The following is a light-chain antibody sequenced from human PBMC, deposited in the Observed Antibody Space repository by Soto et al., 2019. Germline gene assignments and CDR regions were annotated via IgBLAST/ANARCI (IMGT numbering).Light chain of an antibody. Sequence: QSVLTQPPSASGSPGQSVTISCSVTSSDVGGYNYVSWYQQHPGKAPKLMIYEVSKRPSGVPDRFSGSKSGNTASLTVSGLQSEDEADDYCSLYAGSNNLVFGGGTKVTVL. V-gene: IGLV2-8*01. CDR3: SLYAGSNNLV. CDR2: EVS. CDR1: SSDVGGYNY. J-gene: IGLJ3*02.